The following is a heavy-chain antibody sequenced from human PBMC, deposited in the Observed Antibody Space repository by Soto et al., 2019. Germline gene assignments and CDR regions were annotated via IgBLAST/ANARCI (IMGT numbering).Heavy chain of an antibody. Sequence: QITLKESGPTLVNPTQTLTLTCSFSGFSLSASRVGVAWIRQPPRKALEWLAIIYWDDDRRYPPSLKTRLAITKDTSKNQVVLTMTNLDPGDTATYYCAHIMITWGGVSALDAFDMWGQGTMVTVSS. V-gene: IGHV2-5*02. CDR1: GFSLSASRVG. J-gene: IGHJ3*02. D-gene: IGHD3-16*01. CDR2: IYWDDDR. CDR3: AHIMITWGGVSALDAFDM.